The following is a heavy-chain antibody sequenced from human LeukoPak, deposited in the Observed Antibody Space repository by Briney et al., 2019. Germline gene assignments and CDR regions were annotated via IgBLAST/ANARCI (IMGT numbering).Heavy chain of an antibody. CDR3: AKDIYPQYSTPFYYYGMDV. D-gene: IGHD6-6*01. J-gene: IGHJ6*02. Sequence: GGSLTLSCAVSGFTFDDYAKHWVRQAPGKGLEWVCLICGDGCSTYYAESVKDRFTITSDNSKNSLYLQMHSLRTEDTALYSCAKDIYPQYSTPFYYYGMDVWGQGTTVTVSS. CDR2: ICGDGCST. V-gene: IGHV3-43*02. CDR1: GFTFDDYA.